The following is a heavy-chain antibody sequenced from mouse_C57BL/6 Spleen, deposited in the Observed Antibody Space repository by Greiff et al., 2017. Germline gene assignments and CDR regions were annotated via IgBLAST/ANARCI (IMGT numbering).Heavy chain of an antibody. D-gene: IGHD1-1*01. Sequence: LQQSGGGLVQPGGSLKLSCAASGFTFSDYYMYWVRQTPEKRLEWVAYISNGGGSTYYPDTVKGRFTISRDNAKNTLYLQMSRLKSEDTAMYYCARHPLIDYGIAMDYWGQGTSVTVSS. J-gene: IGHJ4*01. CDR1: GFTFSDYY. V-gene: IGHV5-12*01. CDR3: ARHPLIDYGIAMDY. CDR2: ISNGGGST.